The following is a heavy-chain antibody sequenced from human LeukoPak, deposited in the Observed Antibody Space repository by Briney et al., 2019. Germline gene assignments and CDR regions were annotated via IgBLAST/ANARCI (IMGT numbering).Heavy chain of an antibody. D-gene: IGHD3-22*01. CDR1: GGSFSGYY. Sequence: PSETLSLTCAVYGGSFSGYYWSWIRQPPGKGLEWIGEINHSGSTIYSPSLKSRVTISVDTSKNQFSLKLSSVTAADTAVYYCARGGLISSGYYPRAYFDYWGQGTLVSVPS. CDR3: ARGGLISSGYYPRAYFDY. J-gene: IGHJ4*02. CDR2: INHSGST. V-gene: IGHV4-34*01.